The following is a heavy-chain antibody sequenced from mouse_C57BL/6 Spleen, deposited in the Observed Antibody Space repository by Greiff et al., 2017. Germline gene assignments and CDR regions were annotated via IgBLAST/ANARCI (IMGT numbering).Heavy chain of an antibody. J-gene: IGHJ2*01. V-gene: IGHV3-6*01. CDR1: GYSITSGYY. CDR3: ARGPTVVAPFDY. CDR2: ISYDGSN. D-gene: IGHD1-1*01. Sequence: ESGPGLVKPSQSLSLTCSVTGYSITSGYYWNWIRQFPGNKLEWMGYISYDGSNNYKPSLKNRISITRDTSKNQFFLKLNSVTTEDTATYYCARGPTVVAPFDYWGQGTTLTVSS.